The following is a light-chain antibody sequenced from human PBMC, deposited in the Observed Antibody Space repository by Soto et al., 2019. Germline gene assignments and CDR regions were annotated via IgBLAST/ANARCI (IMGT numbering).Light chain of an antibody. Sequence: QAVLTQPPSVSAAPGQKVTISCSGSTSNIGSNYVSWYQQLPGTAPKLLIYDNNNRPSGIPDRYSGSKSGTSATLGISGLHTGDEADYYCGTWDNSLSGGGVVFGGGTQLTVL. CDR1: TSNIGSNY. CDR2: DNN. CDR3: GTWDNSLSGGGVV. V-gene: IGLV1-51*01. J-gene: IGLJ2*01.